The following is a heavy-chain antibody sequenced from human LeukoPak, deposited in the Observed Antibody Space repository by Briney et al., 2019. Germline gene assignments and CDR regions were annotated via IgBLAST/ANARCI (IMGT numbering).Heavy chain of an antibody. D-gene: IGHD4-17*01. CDR1: GGSFSGYY. V-gene: IGHV4-34*01. CDR3: ARRPRSVMTVTTGYYMDV. J-gene: IGHJ6*03. CDR2: INHSGST. Sequence: SETLSLTCAVYGGSFSGYYWSWIRQPPGKGLEWIGEINHSGSTNYNPSLKSRVTISVGTSKNQFSLKLSSVTAADTAVYYCARRPRSVMTVTTGYYMDVWGKGTTVTVSS.